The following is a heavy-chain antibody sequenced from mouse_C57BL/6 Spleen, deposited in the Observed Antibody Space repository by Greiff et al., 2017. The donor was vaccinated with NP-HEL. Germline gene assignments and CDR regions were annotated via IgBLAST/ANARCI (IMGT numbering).Heavy chain of an antibody. V-gene: IGHV1-62-2*01. J-gene: IGHJ1*03. D-gene: IGHD1-1*01. CDR2: FYPGSGSI. CDR1: GYTFTEYT. Sequence: QVQLQQSGAELVKPGASVKLSCKASGYTFTEYTIHWVKQRSGQGLEWIGWFYPGSGSIKYNEKFKDKATLTADKSSSTVYMELSRLTSEDSAVYFCARHPYYYGSSYNWYFDVWGTGTTVTVSS. CDR3: ARHPYYYGSSYNWYFDV.